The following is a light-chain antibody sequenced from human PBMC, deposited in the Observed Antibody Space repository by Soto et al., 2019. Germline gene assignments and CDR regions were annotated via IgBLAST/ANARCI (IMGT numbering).Light chain of an antibody. Sequence: EIVLTQSQGTLSLSPGETATLSCRASQRLRSNLAWYQQKSGQAPRLLIYDVSSRATGIPDRISGSGSGTDLTLTISRLEPEDFAVYYCQQYVSLLWTFGQGTKVEI. V-gene: IGKV3-20*01. J-gene: IGKJ1*01. CDR3: QQYVSLLWT. CDR1: QRLRSN. CDR2: DVS.